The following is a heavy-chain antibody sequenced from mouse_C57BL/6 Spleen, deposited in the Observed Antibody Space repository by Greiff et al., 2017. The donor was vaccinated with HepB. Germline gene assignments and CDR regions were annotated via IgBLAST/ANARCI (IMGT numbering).Heavy chain of an antibody. CDR2: IDPEDGET. J-gene: IGHJ4*01. V-gene: IGHV14-2*01. D-gene: IGHD2-5*01. CDR3: ASPSYYSNYYYAMDY. CDR1: GFNIKDYY. Sequence: EVQLQQSGAELVKPGASVKLSCTASGFNIKDYYMHWVKQRTEQGLEWIGRIDPEDGETKYAPKFQGKATITADTSSKTAYLQLSSLTSEDTAFYYCASPSYYSNYYYAMDYWGQGTSVTVSS.